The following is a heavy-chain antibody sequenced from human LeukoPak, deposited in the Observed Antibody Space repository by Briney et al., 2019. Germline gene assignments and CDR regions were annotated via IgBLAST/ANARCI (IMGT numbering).Heavy chain of an antibody. Sequence: PGGSLRLSCAASGFTFSSYWMTWVRRAPGKGLEWVANIKQDGSEQYYVDSVRGRFTISRDNSKNTLYLQMNSLRAEDTAVYYCARDMHYYYGMDVWGQGTTVTVSS. J-gene: IGHJ6*02. CDR2: IKQDGSEQ. D-gene: IGHD2-2*01. CDR3: ARDMHYYYGMDV. V-gene: IGHV3-7*01. CDR1: GFTFSSYW.